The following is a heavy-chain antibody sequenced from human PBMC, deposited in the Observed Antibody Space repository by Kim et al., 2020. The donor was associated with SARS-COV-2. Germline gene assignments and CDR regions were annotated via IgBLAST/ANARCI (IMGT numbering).Heavy chain of an antibody. Sequence: GGSLRLSCAVSGFTFDDYAMHWVRQTPGKGLEWVSLINGEGGSTYYADSAKGRFTISRDNSKSILYLQMNSLRIEDTALYYCACLRGSEPLDYWGQGTLVTVSS. CDR3: ACLRGSEPLDY. CDR2: INGEGGST. D-gene: IGHD3-10*01. V-gene: IGHV3-43*02. CDR1: GFTFDDYA. J-gene: IGHJ4*02.